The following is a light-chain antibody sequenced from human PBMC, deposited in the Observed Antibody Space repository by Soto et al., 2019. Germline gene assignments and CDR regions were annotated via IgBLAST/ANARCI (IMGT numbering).Light chain of an antibody. CDR2: GAS. CDR1: QSVSSSY. Sequence: EIVLTQSPGTLSLSPGERATLSCRASQSVSSSYLAWYQQKPGQAPRLLIYGASSRATGIPDRFSASGSGTDFTLTISRLEPEDFAVYYCQQYSSSLITFGQGTRLEI. CDR3: QQYSSSLIT. J-gene: IGKJ5*01. V-gene: IGKV3-20*01.